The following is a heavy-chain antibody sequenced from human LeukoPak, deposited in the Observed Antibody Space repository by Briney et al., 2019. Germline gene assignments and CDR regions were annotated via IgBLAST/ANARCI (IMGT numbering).Heavy chain of an antibody. D-gene: IGHD6-19*01. J-gene: IGHJ4*02. V-gene: IGHV3-43*01. CDR3: AKDTQGSGWYSESFDY. CDR2: ISWDGGST. CDR1: GFTFDDYT. Sequence: GGSLRLSCAASGFTFDDYTMHWVRQAPGKGLEWVSLISWDGGSTYYADSVKGRFTISRDNSKNSLYLQMNSLRTEDTALYYCAKDTQGSGWYSESFDYWGQGTLVTVSS.